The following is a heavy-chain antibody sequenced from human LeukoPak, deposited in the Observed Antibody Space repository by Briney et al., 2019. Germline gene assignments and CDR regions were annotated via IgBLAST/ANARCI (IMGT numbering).Heavy chain of an antibody. CDR3: ARDGINNNWFFVGHY. CDR1: GFTFSSYT. Sequence: PGGSLRLSCAGSGFTFSSYTMSWVRQAPGKGLEWVSSIGYSDTYIHYADSVKGRFTISRDNAKNILSLQMNSLRVEYTAVYLFARDGINNNWFFVGHYSRQGGPVTVYS. CDR2: IGYSDTYI. D-gene: IGHD1-20*01. J-gene: IGHJ4*01. V-gene: IGHV3-21*01.